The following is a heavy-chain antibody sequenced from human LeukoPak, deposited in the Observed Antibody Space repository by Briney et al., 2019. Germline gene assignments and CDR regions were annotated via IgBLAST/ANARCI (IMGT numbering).Heavy chain of an antibody. CDR2: ISYDGSNK. CDR1: GFTFSSYG. CDR3: AKDIAVAGTWSY. Sequence: PGGSLRLSCAASGFTFSSYGMHWVRQAPGKGLEWVAVISYDGSNKYYADSVKGRFTIPRDNSKNTLYLQMNSLRAEDTAVYYCAKDIAVAGTWSYWGQGTLVTVSS. D-gene: IGHD6-19*01. V-gene: IGHV3-30*18. J-gene: IGHJ4*02.